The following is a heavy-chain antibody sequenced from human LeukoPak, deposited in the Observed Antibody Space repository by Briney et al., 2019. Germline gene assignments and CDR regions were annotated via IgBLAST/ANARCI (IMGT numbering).Heavy chain of an antibody. J-gene: IGHJ4*02. Sequence: GGSLRLSCAASGFTFSGYWMSWIRQAPGKGLEWVATIKEDGSERIYVDSVTGRFTISRDNAKNSLYLQMNSLRVEDTAVYYCARDRYCSGGSCYSDYWGQGTLVTVSS. D-gene: IGHD2-15*01. V-gene: IGHV3-7*05. CDR3: ARDRYCSGGSCYSDY. CDR2: IKEDGSER. CDR1: GFTFSGYW.